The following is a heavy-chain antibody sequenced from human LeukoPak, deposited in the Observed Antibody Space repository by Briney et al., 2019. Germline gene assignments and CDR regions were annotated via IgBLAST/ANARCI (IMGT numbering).Heavy chain of an antibody. D-gene: IGHD2-8*01. V-gene: IGHV4-30-2*01. CDR1: GGSISSGGYS. CDR2: IYHSGST. Sequence: ASETLSLTCAVSGGSISSGGYSWSWIRQPPGKGLEWIGYIYHSGSTYYNPSLKSRVTISVDRSKNQFSLKLSSVTAADTAVYYCARRYCTNGVCYLDYWGQGTLVTVSS. J-gene: IGHJ4*02. CDR3: ARRYCTNGVCYLDY.